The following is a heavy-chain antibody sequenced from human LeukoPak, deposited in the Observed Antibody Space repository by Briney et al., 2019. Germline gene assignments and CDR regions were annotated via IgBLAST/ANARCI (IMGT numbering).Heavy chain of an antibody. Sequence: GGSLRLSCVASRFTFSDYAMSWVRQAPGKRLEWVSSTDGTGGGSYYADAAKGRFTISRDDSKNTLYLQMNSLRAEDTAVYYCARADLPLYYGSGSYYYYGMDVWGQGTTVTVSS. V-gene: IGHV3-23*01. CDR3: ARADLPLYYGSGSYYYYGMDV. D-gene: IGHD3-10*01. J-gene: IGHJ6*02. CDR1: RFTFSDYA. CDR2: TDGTGGGS.